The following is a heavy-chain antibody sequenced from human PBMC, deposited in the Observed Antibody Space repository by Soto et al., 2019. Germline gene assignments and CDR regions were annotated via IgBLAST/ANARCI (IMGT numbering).Heavy chain of an antibody. Sequence: GGSLRLSCAASGFTFSSYAMHWVRQAPGKGLEWVAVISYDGSNKYYADSVKGRFTISRDNSKNTLYLQMNSLRAEDTAVYYCARDTTHIEMGASFDYWGQGTLVTVSS. CDR3: ARDTTHIEMGASFDY. CDR2: ISYDGSNK. V-gene: IGHV3-30*04. J-gene: IGHJ4*02. D-gene: IGHD2-21*01. CDR1: GFTFSSYA.